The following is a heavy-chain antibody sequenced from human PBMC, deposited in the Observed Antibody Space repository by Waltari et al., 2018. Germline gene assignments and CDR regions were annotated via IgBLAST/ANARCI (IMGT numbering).Heavy chain of an antibody. V-gene: IGHV4-59*11. CDR3: ARGSYDFWSGYSYYYYGMDV. Sequence: QVQLQESGPGLVKPSETLSLTCTVSGGSISSHYWSWIRQPPGKGLEWIGYIYYSGSTNYNPSLKSRVTISVDTSKNQFSLKLSSVTAADTAVYYCARGSYDFWSGYSYYYYGMDVWGQGTTVTVSS. J-gene: IGHJ6*02. D-gene: IGHD3-3*01. CDR2: IYYSGST. CDR1: GGSISSHY.